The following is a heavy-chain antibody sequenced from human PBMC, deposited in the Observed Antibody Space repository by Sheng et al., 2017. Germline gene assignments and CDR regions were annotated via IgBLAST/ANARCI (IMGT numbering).Heavy chain of an antibody. CDR1: GFKFTTFD. CDR2: MNPNSGDT. Sequence: QVQLVQSGAEVKKPGASVKVSCKASGFKFTTFDINWVRQATGLGLEWMGWMNPNSGDTGYAQKFQGRFTITRNTSTTTAYMELSSLRSEDTAVYYCARGPPRQYYYDSSTYTDAFDIWGQGTMVTVSS. J-gene: IGHJ3*02. CDR3: ARGPPRQYYYDSSTYTDAFDI. D-gene: IGHD3-22*01. V-gene: IGHV1-8*03.